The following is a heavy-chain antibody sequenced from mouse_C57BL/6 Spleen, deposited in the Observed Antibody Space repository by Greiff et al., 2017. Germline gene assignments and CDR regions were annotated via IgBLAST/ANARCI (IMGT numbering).Heavy chain of an antibody. J-gene: IGHJ3*01. CDR3: ARLGGYALCAY. Sequence: VQLQQSGAELARPGASVKLSCKASGYTFTSYGISWVKQRTGQGLEWIGEIYPRSGNTYYNEKFKGKATLTADNSSSTAYMELRSLASEDSAVYFCARLGGYALCAYWGQGTLVTVSA. CDR2: IYPRSGNT. CDR1: GYTFTSYG. D-gene: IGHD2-2*01. V-gene: IGHV1-81*01.